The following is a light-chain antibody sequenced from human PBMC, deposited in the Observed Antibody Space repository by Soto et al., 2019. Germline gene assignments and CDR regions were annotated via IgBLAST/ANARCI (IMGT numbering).Light chain of an antibody. CDR3: QQNGTSPRT. CDR1: QSVSSSY. J-gene: IGKJ1*01. CDR2: GAS. V-gene: IGKV3-20*01. Sequence: EIVLTQSPGTLSLSPGERATLSCRASQSVSSSYLAWYQQKHGQAHRLLIYGASSRATGNPDRFSGSGSGTDFTLTISRLEPEDFAVYYCQQNGTSPRTFGQGTKVEIK.